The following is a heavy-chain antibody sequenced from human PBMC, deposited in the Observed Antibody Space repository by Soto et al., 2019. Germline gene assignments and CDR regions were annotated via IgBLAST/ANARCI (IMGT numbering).Heavy chain of an antibody. CDR2: ISYDGSNK. CDR3: AKDIKYSGYEPYFDY. D-gene: IGHD5-12*01. CDR1: GFTFSSYG. V-gene: IGHV3-30*18. Sequence: PGGSLRLSCAASGFTFSSYGMHWVRQAPGKGLEWVAVISYDGSNKYYADSVKGRFTISRDNSKNTLYLQMNSLRAEDTAVYYCAKDIKYSGYEPYFDYWGQGTLVTVSS. J-gene: IGHJ4*02.